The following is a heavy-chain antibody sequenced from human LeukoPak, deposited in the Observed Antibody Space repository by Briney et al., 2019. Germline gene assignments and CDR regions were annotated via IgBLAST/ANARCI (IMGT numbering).Heavy chain of an antibody. J-gene: IGHJ4*02. D-gene: IGHD3-3*01. CDR1: GGSISSYY. CDR3: ARDRRYYDFWSGYYGYYFDY. Sequence: PSETLSLTCTVSGGSISSYYWSWIRQPAGKGLEWIGRIYTSGSTNYNPSLKSRVTMSVDTSKNQFSLKLSSVTAADTAVYYCARDRRYYDFWSGYYGYYFDYWGQGTLVTVSS. V-gene: IGHV4-4*07. CDR2: IYTSGST.